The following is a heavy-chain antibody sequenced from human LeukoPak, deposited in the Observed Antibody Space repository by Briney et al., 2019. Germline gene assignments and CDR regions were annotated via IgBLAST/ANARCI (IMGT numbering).Heavy chain of an antibody. CDR3: ARLIKTTGWYYFDY. CDR2: ISYSSGTT. CDR1: GFQFSTYT. Sequence: GGSLRLSCEAPGFQFSTYTMSWFRQAPGKGLEWVSYISYSSGTTYYSDSVKGRFTISRDNAKNSLYLQMNSLRAEDTAAYYCARLIKTTGWYYFDYWGQGTLVTVSS. J-gene: IGHJ4*02. V-gene: IGHV3-48*04. D-gene: IGHD6-19*01.